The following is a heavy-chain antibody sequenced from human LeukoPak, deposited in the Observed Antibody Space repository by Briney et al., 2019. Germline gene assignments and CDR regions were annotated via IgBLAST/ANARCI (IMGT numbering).Heavy chain of an antibody. D-gene: IGHD4-17*01. Sequence: ETLSLTCAVYGGSFSGYYWSWIRQPPGKGLEWIGEINHSGSTNYNPSLKSRVTISVDTSKNQFSLKLSSVTAADTAVYYCARRDYGLYFDYWGQGTLVTVSS. CDR1: GGSFSGYY. V-gene: IGHV4-34*01. CDR2: INHSGST. CDR3: ARRDYGLYFDY. J-gene: IGHJ4*02.